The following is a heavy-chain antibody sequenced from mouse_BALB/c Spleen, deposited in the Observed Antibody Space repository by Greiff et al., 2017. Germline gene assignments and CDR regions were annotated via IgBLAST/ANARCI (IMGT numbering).Heavy chain of an antibody. D-gene: IGHD3-2*01. CDR3: ARGTARARFAY. J-gene: IGHJ3*01. CDR2: INPSTGYT. CDR1: GYTFTSYW. V-gene: IGHV1-7*01. Sequence: QVQLQQSGAELAKPGASVKMSCKASGYTFTSYWMHWVKQRPGQGLEWIGYINPSTGYTEYNQKFKDKATLTADKSSSTAYMQLSSLTSEDSAVYYCARGTARARFAYWGQGTLVTVSA.